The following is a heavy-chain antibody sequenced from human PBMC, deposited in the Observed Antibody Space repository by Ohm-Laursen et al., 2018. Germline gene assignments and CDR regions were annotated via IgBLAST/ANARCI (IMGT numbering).Heavy chain of an antibody. D-gene: IGHD4-17*01. Sequence: SLRLSCAASGFTFDDYAMHWVRQAPRKGLEWVSGISWNSGSIGYADSVKGRFTISRDNAKNSLYLQMNSLRAEDTALYYCAKGRYGDTNWYFDLWGRGTLVTVSS. J-gene: IGHJ2*01. CDR1: GFTFDDYA. V-gene: IGHV3-9*01. CDR3: AKGRYGDTNWYFDL. CDR2: ISWNSGSI.